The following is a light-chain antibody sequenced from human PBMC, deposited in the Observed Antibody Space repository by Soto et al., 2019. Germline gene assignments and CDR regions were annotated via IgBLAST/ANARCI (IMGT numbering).Light chain of an antibody. Sequence: QSVLTQPPSASGTPGQRVTISCSGSSSNIGSNTVNWYQQLPGTAPKLLIYSNNQRPSRVPDRFSGSKSGTSASLAISGLQSEDEADYYCAAWEDSLNGPYVFGTGTKVTVL. CDR3: AAWEDSLNGPYV. J-gene: IGLJ1*01. CDR1: SSNIGSNT. CDR2: SNN. V-gene: IGLV1-44*01.